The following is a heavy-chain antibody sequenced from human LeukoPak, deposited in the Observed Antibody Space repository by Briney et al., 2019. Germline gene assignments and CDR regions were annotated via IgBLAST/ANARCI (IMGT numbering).Heavy chain of an antibody. CDR2: ISGDGDST. D-gene: IGHD1-26*01. J-gene: IGHJ5*02. Sequence: GGSLRLSCAASGFTFSIYAIHWVRQAPGKGLEWISLISGDGDSTYYADSVKGRFTVSRDNSKNSLYLQMSSLRAEDTALYYCAKGVRSGTYYNCFDPWGQGTLVTVSS. CDR1: GFTFSIYA. CDR3: AKGVRSGTYYNCFDP. V-gene: IGHV3-43*02.